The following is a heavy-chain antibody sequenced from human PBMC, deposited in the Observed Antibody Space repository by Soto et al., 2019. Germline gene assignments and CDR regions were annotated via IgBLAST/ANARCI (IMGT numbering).Heavy chain of an antibody. CDR1: GGSISSSNW. Sequence: PSETLSLTCAVSGGSISSSNWWSWVRQPPGKGLEWIGEIYHRGSTNYNPSLKRQVTISVDKSKNQFSLKLSSVTAADPAVYYCARVAASVYWGQGTVVTVSS. J-gene: IGHJ4*02. CDR3: ARVAASVY. V-gene: IGHV4-4*02. D-gene: IGHD6-13*01. CDR2: IYHRGST.